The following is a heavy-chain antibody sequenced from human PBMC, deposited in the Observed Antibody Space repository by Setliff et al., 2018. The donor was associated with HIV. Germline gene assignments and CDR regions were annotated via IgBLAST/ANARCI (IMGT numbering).Heavy chain of an antibody. CDR1: GGSISSYH. J-gene: IGHJ4*02. D-gene: IGHD6-19*01. Sequence: SETLSLTCAGSGGSISSYHWSWIRQPPGKGLEWIGYIYFSGSTNYNPSLKSRVTISVDTSKIQFSLKLRSVTAADTAVYYCARGGKWLAFDYWGQGTLVTVSS. CDR2: IYFSGST. V-gene: IGHV4-59*13. CDR3: ARGGKWLAFDY.